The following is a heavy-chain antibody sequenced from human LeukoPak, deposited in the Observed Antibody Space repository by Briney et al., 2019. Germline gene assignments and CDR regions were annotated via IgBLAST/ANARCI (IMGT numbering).Heavy chain of an antibody. CDR3: ARGSANLEYYFDN. J-gene: IGHJ4*02. Sequence: PSETLSLTCTVSGGSISSSNYYWGWIRQPPGKGLEWIGSIYYSGSTYYNPSLKSRVTISVDTSKNQFSLKLSSVTAADTALYYCARGSANLEYYFDNWGQGTLVSVSS. CDR2: IYYSGST. V-gene: IGHV4-39*07. CDR1: GGSISSSNYY.